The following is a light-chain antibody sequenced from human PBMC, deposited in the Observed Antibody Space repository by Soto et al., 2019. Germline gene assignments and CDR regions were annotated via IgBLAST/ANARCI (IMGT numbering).Light chain of an antibody. CDR3: SSYTGSSTLYV. J-gene: IGLJ1*01. V-gene: IGLV2-14*01. CDR1: SSDVGAYNY. Sequence: QSVLAQPASVSGSPGQSFTISCTGTSSDVGAYNYVSWYQQYPGKAPRLMISEVTSRPSGISNRFYGSKSGKSASLTISGLQAEDAADYYCSSYTGSSTLYVFGTGTKVTVL. CDR2: EVT.